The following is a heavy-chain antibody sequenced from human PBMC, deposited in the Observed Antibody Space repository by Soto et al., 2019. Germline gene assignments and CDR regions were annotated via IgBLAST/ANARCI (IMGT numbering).Heavy chain of an antibody. V-gene: IGHV3-21*01. J-gene: IGHJ4*02. D-gene: IGHD3-22*01. CDR1: GFSYSNFA. CDR3: VKGEYYYDGSAYYPFDY. Sequence: PGGSLRLSCIVSGFSYSNFAMNWVRQAPGKGLEWVSSISSRSSYIYYADSVKGRFTISRDNSKNTAYLQMSSLRPEDTAVYYCVKGEYYYDGSAYYPFDYWGQGRMVTVSS. CDR2: ISSRSSYI.